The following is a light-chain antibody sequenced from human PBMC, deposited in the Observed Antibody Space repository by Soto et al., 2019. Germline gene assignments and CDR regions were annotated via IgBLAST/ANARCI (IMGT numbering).Light chain of an antibody. J-gene: IGKJ1*01. CDR2: GAS. V-gene: IGKV3-20*01. CDR3: QQYGSSPRT. Sequence: EIVLTQSPGTLSLSPGERATLSCRASQTVSITYVAWYQQKPGQAPRLLISGASSRATDIPDRFSGSGSGTDFTLTISRLEPEDCAVYYCQQYGSSPRTFGQGTKVEIK. CDR1: QTVSITY.